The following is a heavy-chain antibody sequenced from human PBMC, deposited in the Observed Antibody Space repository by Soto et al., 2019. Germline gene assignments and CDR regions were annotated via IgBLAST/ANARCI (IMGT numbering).Heavy chain of an antibody. CDR2: IFPLLAMV. CDR3: AKEDGTGFKS. Sequence: QVHLVQSGAEMKKPGSSVKVSCKVSGGDLTNSGISWVRQAPGQGLEWMGGIFPLLAMVDYSQKFQGRVTITADESTNTAYLDLGSLKSDDTAVYDCAKEDGTGFKSWGQGTLVIVSS. J-gene: IGHJ4*02. D-gene: IGHD1-1*01. CDR1: GGDLTNSG. V-gene: IGHV1-69*04.